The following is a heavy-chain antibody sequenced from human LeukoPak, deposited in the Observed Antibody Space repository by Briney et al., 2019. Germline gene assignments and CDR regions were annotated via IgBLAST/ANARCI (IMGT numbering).Heavy chain of an antibody. D-gene: IGHD2-15*01. CDR1: GGTISSYA. Sequence: SVKVSCKASGGTISSYAISWVRQAPGQGLEWMGGIIPIFGTANYAQKFQGRVTITTDESTSTAYMELSSLRSEDTAVYYCARVNEYCSGGSCYEDWFDPWGQGTLVTVSS. CDR3: ARVNEYCSGGSCYEDWFDP. V-gene: IGHV1-69*05. J-gene: IGHJ5*02. CDR2: IIPIFGTA.